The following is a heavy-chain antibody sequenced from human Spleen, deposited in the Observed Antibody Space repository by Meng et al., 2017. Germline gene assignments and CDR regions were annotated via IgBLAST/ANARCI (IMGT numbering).Heavy chain of an antibody. Sequence: VQLQQWGEGLLKPSEPRSFTCVVSGGSFSDYYWSWVRQAPGKGLEWVGRIKSNSDGGTTDYAAPVKGRFTISRDDSKNTLYLQMNSLITEDTAVYFCATGAAAADHWGQGTLVTVSS. CDR2: IKSNSDGGTT. CDR1: GGSFSDYY. D-gene: IGHD6-13*01. J-gene: IGHJ4*02. V-gene: IGHV3-15*01. CDR3: ATGAAAADH.